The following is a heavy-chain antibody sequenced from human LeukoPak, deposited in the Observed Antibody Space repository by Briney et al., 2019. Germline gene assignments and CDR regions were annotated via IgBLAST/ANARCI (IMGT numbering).Heavy chain of an antibody. J-gene: IGHJ5*02. V-gene: IGHV3-23*01. CDR1: GFTFKNYA. CDR2: ISGDAVTS. D-gene: IGHD2-2*01. Sequence: GGSLRLSCAASGFTFKNYAMNWVRQSPGQGLEWVSTISGDAVTSWYADSVKGRFTVSRDNSKNIVFLQMNNLRAEDTAVYYCARAVRRRYWFDPWGQGTLVTVSS. CDR3: ARAVRRRYWFDP.